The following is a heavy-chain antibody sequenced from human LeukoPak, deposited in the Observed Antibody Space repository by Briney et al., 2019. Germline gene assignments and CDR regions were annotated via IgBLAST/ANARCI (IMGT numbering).Heavy chain of an antibody. CDR2: ISAYNGNT. D-gene: IGHD3-22*01. Sequence: ASVKVSCKASGYTFTSYGISRVRQAPGQGLEWMGWISAYNGNTNYAQKFQGRVTMTRDTSISTAYMELSRLRSDDTAVYYCARDHDDSSGYSYDSWFDPWGQGTLVTVSS. CDR1: GYTFTSYG. CDR3: ARDHDDSSGYSYDSWFDP. V-gene: IGHV1-18*01. J-gene: IGHJ5*02.